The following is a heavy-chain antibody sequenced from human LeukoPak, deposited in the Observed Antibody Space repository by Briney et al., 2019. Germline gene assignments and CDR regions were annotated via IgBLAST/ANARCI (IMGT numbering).Heavy chain of an antibody. D-gene: IGHD3-3*01. CDR3: AREGVVNFDY. V-gene: IGHV3-23*01. Sequence: GGSLRLSCAASGFTFSSYAMSWVRQAPGKGLEWVSAISGSGGSTYYADSVEGRFTISRDNAKNTLYLQMNSLRAEDTAVYYCAREGVVNFDYWGQGTLVTVSS. CDR1: GFTFSSYA. J-gene: IGHJ4*02. CDR2: ISGSGGST.